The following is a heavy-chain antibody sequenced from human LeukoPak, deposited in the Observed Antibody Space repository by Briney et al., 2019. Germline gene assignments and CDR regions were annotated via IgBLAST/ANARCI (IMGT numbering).Heavy chain of an antibody. CDR1: GFTFSDYY. CDR2: ISSSGSTI. D-gene: IGHD3-22*01. CDR3: AKDAPYYDSSGTHIDY. J-gene: IGHJ4*02. V-gene: IGHV3-11*04. Sequence: GSLRLSCAASGFTFSDYYMSWIRQAPGKGLEWVSYISSSGSTIYYADSVKGRFTISRDNAKNSLYLQMNSLRAEDTAVYYCAKDAPYYDSSGTHIDYWGQGTLVTVSS.